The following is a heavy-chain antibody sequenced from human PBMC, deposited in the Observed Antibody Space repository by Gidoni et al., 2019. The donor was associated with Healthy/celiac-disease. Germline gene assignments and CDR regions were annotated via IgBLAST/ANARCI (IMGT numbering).Heavy chain of an antibody. J-gene: IGHJ4*02. D-gene: IGHD2-15*01. Sequence: FGTANYAQKFQGRVTITADESTSTAYMELSSLRSEDTAVYYCAREPFVVVVAATRGYFDYWGQGTLVTVSS. V-gene: IGHV1-69*01. CDR3: AREPFVVVVAATRGYFDY. CDR2: FGTA.